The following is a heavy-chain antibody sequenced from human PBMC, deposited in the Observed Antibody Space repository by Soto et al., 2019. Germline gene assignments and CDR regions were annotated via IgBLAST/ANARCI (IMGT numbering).Heavy chain of an antibody. J-gene: IGHJ6*02. CDR2: IYPGDSDT. Sequence: LKISCKGSGYSFTSYWIGWVRQMPGKGLEWMGIIYPGDSDTRYSPSFQGQVTISADKSISTAYLQWSSLKASDTAMYYCARHEPGYGDYDYYYGMDVWGQGTTVTVSS. D-gene: IGHD4-17*01. V-gene: IGHV5-51*01. CDR3: ARHEPGYGDYDYYYGMDV. CDR1: GYSFTSYW.